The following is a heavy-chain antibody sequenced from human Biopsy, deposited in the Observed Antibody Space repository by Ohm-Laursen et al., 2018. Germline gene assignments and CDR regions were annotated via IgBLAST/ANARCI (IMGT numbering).Heavy chain of an antibody. CDR1: GYNFLGYH. Sequence: ASVKVSCKVSGYNFLGYHLHWVRLAPGQGLEWMGWINPDTGETRYAPKFQGRLALTRDVSVNTGYLELSSLGSDDTAIYFCAKPSGGVSTIGFDPWGQGTQIIVS. V-gene: IGHV1-2*02. D-gene: IGHD5/OR15-5a*01. J-gene: IGHJ5*02. CDR2: INPDTGET. CDR3: AKPSGGVSTIGFDP.